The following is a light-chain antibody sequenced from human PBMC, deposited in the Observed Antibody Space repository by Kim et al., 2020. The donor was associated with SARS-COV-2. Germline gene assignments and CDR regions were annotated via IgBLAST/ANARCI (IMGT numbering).Light chain of an antibody. J-gene: IGLJ3*02. V-gene: IGLV2-14*03. CDR1: SSDVGGYNY. CDR3: CSYTSSLTWV. Sequence: GQSITISCTGTSSDVGGYNYVSWYQKHPGKAPKLIIYDVNNRPSGVSHRFSGSKSGDTASLTISVLQAEDEADYYCCSYTSSLTWVFGGGTQLTVL. CDR2: DVN.